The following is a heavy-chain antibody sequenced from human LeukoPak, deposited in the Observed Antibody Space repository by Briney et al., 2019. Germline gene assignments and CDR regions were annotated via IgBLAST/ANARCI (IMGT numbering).Heavy chain of an antibody. V-gene: IGHV4-30-4*08. D-gene: IGHD1-26*01. CDR1: GGSISSGDYY. CDR2: IYYSGST. CDR3: ARDPAGGARGSYGFDY. J-gene: IGHJ4*02. Sequence: PSETLSLTCTVSGGSISSGDYYWSWIRQPPGKGLEWIGYIYYSGSTYYNPSLKSRVTISVDTSKNQFSLKLSSVTAADTAVYYCARDPAGGARGSYGFDYWGQGTLVTVSS.